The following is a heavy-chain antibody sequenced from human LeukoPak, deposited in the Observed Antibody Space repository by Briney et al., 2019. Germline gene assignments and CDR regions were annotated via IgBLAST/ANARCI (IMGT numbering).Heavy chain of an antibody. D-gene: IGHD3-16*01. V-gene: IGHV3-21*01. CDR3: ARALSGKRGIYYYYYYMDV. CDR2: ISSSSSYI. J-gene: IGHJ6*03. CDR1: GFTFSSCS. Sequence: GGSLRLSCAASGFTFSSCSMNWVRQAPGKGLEWVSSISSSSSYIYYADSVKGRFTISRDNAKNSLYLQMNSLRAEDTAVYYCARALSGKRGIYYYYYYMDVWGKGTTVTVSS.